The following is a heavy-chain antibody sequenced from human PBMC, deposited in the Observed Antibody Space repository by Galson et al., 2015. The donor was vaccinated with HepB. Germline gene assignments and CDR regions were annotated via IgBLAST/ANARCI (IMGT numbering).Heavy chain of an antibody. J-gene: IGHJ4*02. CDR3: ARDGRYCSSTTCHLFDY. CDR2: ISAYNGNT. Sequence: SVKVSCKASGGTFSSYAISWVRQAPGQGLEWMGWISAYNGNTNYAQKLQGRVTMTTDTSTSTAYMELRSLRSDDTAVYYCARDGRYCSSTTCHLFDYWGQGTLVTVSS. D-gene: IGHD2-2*01. V-gene: IGHV1-18*01. CDR1: GGTFSSYA.